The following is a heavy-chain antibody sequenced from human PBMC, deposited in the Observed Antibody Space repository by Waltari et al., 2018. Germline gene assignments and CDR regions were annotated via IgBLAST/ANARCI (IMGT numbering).Heavy chain of an antibody. D-gene: IGHD3-10*01. CDR3: ARPHKPVYYGSGSDAFDI. Sequence: QVQLQESGPGLVKPSGTLSLTCAVSGGSISSSNWWSWVRQPPGKGLGWIGESYHSGSNNDNPSLKSRVTISVDKSKNQVSLKLSSVTAADTAVYYCARPHKPVYYGSGSDAFDIWGQGTMVTVSS. V-gene: IGHV4-4*02. CDR2: SYHSGSN. CDR1: GGSISSSNW. J-gene: IGHJ3*02.